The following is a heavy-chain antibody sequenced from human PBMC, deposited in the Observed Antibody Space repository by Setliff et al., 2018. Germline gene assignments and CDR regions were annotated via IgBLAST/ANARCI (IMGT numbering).Heavy chain of an antibody. V-gene: IGHV4-61*09. CDR2: IYSSGST. Sequence: SETLSLTCTVSGGSISSGSYYWSWIRQPAGKGLEWIGHIYSSGSTNYNPSLKSRVTISVDTSKNQFSLKLSSVTAADTAVYYCARRGMSSSWSQGYFDYWGQGTLVTVSS. CDR1: GGSISSGSYY. D-gene: IGHD6-13*01. J-gene: IGHJ4*02. CDR3: ARRGMSSSWSQGYFDY.